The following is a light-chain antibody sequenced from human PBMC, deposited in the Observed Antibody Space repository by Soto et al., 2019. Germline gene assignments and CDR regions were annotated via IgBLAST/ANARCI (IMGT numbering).Light chain of an antibody. CDR1: QGINSY. CDR2: AAS. V-gene: IGKV1-27*01. CDR3: QNYKSLSRRFGRA. J-gene: IGKJ1*01. Sequence: QTPSSLSTSVVDRISITCWASQGINSYVAWYQQKPGRSPTILIYAASTLESGVPSRFSGSGSDTDFTLTISGLQPEDAGIYYCQNYKSLSRRFGRAFGQGSKVDI.